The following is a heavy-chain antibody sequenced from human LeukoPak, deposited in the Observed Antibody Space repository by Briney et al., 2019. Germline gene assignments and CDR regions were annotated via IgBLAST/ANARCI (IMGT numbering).Heavy chain of an antibody. CDR1: GFTFSNYA. CDR3: AREPRPSHGVDV. CDR2: ISARDGRT. V-gene: IGHV3-23*01. Sequence: GGSLRLSCAASGFTFSNYAMSWVRQAPGKGLEWVSTISARDGRTYYADSVKGRFTISRDNAKNSLYLQMNSLRAEGTAVYYCAREPRPSHGVDVWGQGTTVTVSS. J-gene: IGHJ6*02.